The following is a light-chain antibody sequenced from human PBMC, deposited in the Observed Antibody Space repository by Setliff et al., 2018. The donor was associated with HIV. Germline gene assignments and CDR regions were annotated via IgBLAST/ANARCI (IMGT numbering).Light chain of an antibody. Sequence: QSALTQPPSVSGAPGQRVTLSCTGSRSNIGSPYDVHWYQQLPGADPKLLIYANDNRPSGVPDRFSGSRSGTSASLAIAGLQAEDEADYYCCSYVSTNNYVFGTGTKVTVL. CDR1: RSNIGSPYD. CDR2: AND. CDR3: CSYVSTNNYV. J-gene: IGLJ1*01. V-gene: IGLV1-40*01.